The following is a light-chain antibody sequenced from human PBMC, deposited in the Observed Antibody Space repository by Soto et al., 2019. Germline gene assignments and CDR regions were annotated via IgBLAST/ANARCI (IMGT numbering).Light chain of an antibody. J-gene: IGKJ5*01. CDR3: QQHDILPIT. CDR1: QAISSN. V-gene: IGKV3-20*01. Sequence: EIVMTQSPATLSVSRWERATLSCRANQAISSNLAWYQHKPGQAPRLLISGASRRATGIPDRFSGAGSGTDFTLTISRLEPEDFALYYCQQHDILPITFGQGTRLEIK. CDR2: GAS.